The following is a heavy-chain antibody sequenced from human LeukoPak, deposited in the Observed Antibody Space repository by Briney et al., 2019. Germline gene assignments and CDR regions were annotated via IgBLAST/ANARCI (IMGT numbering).Heavy chain of an antibody. CDR1: GGSIRNYF. J-gene: IGHJ4*02. CDR3: ARDLIWYSGYLFDY. V-gene: IGHV4-4*07. CDR2: IYTSGST. Sequence: SETLSITCTVSGGSIRNYFWSWIRQPAGKGLERIGRIYTSGSTNYNPSLKSRVPMSVDTYKNQFSLKLSSVTAADTAVYYCARDLIWYSGYLFDYWGQGTLVTVSS. D-gene: IGHD5-12*01.